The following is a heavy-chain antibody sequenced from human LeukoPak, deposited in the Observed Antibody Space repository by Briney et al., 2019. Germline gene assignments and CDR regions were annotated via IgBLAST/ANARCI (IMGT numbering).Heavy chain of an antibody. Sequence: PGGSLRLSCAASGFTFSSYSMNWVRQAPGKGLEWISYITTSGGAKNYADSVKGRFTISRDNAKNSLYLQMNSLRAEDTAVYYCARDEWGESSYYLWGQGTMVTVSS. J-gene: IGHJ3*01. V-gene: IGHV3-48*04. D-gene: IGHD1-26*01. CDR3: ARDEWGESSYYL. CDR2: ITTSGGAK. CDR1: GFTFSSYS.